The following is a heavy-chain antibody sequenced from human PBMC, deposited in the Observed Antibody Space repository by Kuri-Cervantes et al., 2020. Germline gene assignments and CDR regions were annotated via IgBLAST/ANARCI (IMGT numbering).Heavy chain of an antibody. V-gene: IGHV1-46*01. CDR1: GYTFTSYY. CDR3: ATSYMVQGVIIPPNFDY. J-gene: IGHJ4*02. D-gene: IGHD3-10*01. Sequence: ASVKVSCKASGYTFTSYYMHWVRQAPGQGLEWMGIINPSGGSTSYAQKFQGRVTITADESTSTAYMELSSLRSEDTAVYYCATSYMVQGVIIPPNFDYWGQGTLVTVSS. CDR2: INPSGGST.